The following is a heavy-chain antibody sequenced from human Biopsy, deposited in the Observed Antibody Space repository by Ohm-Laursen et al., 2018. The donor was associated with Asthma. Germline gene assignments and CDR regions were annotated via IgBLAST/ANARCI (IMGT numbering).Heavy chain of an antibody. V-gene: IGHV4-30-4*01. CDR1: GASIKTDDHY. CDR3: ARGGSGGKVYYFDS. J-gene: IGHJ4*02. Sequence: SETLSLTCTVSGASIKTDDHYWTWIRQPPRKGLEWLGYISSAGNVFYTPSLKRRLTIQLDTSNNKFSLKLTSLSAADTALYYCARGGSGGKVYYFDSWGLGTLVTVSS. CDR2: ISSAGNV. D-gene: IGHD2-15*01.